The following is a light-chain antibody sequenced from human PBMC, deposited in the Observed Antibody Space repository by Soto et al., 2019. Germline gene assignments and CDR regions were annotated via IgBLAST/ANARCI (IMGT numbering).Light chain of an antibody. V-gene: IGKV3-15*01. J-gene: IGKJ1*01. CDR2: GAS. CDR1: QSISRR. CDR3: QQYGSSLTWT. Sequence: EVVLTQSPATLSVSPGERATLSCRTSQSISRRLAWYQQRPGQAPRLLVYGASTRATGIPARFSGSGSETEFTLTISSLQSEDSAVYYCQQYGSSLTWTFGQGTKVEIK.